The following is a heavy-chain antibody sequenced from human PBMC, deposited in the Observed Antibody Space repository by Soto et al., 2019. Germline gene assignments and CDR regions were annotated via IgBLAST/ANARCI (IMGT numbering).Heavy chain of an antibody. CDR2: INHSAST. V-gene: IGHV4-34*01. D-gene: IGHD3-22*01. CDR1: VGCFSGYY. Sequence: PPETRCFIGVFEVGCFSGYYWNGIGQPTGRGLKLIGEINHSASTNYNPSLKSRVTISADTSKNQFSLKLSSMTAADMAVYYCARGITMRVVVQGDAHDKYYLDSWGQGTLVTVSS. CDR3: ARGITMRVVVQGDAHDKYYLDS. J-gene: IGHJ4*02.